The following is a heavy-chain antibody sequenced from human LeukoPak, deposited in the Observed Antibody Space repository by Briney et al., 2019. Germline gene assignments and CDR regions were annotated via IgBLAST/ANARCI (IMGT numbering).Heavy chain of an antibody. CDR2: ISSSSSYI. V-gene: IGHV3-21*01. J-gene: IGHJ4*02. CDR3: ARDGDSDYDFWSGSGYYFDY. Sequence: GGSLRLSCAASGFTFSSYSMNWVRQAPGKGLEWVSSISSSSSYIYYADSVKGRFTISRDNAKNSLYLQMNSLRAEDTAVYYCARDGDSDYDFWSGSGYYFDYWGQGTLVTVSS. D-gene: IGHD3-3*01. CDR1: GFTFSSYS.